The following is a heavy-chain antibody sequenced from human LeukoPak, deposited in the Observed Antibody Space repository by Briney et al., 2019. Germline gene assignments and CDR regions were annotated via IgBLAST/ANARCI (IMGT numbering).Heavy chain of an antibody. CDR3: ARFITMVRGRGFDY. V-gene: IGHV3-66*01. J-gene: IGHJ4*02. Sequence: PGGSLRLSCAASGFTVSSNYMSWVRQAPGKGLEWVSVIYSGGSTYYADSVKGRFTISRDNSKNTLYLQMNSLRAEDTAVYYCARFITMVRGRGFDYWGQGSLVTLSS. CDR1: GFTVSSNY. D-gene: IGHD3-10*01. CDR2: IYSGGST.